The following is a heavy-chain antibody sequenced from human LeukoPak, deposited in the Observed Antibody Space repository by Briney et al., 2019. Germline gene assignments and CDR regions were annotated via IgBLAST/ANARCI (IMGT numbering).Heavy chain of an antibody. Sequence: GGSLRLFCAASGFNFANHAMSWVRQTPGKGLEWVSAISGGGDITYYADSVTGRFTISRDNSKDTLFLQMHSLRPGDTAVYYCVREDAPATANYWGQGTLVTISS. CDR2: ISGGGDIT. D-gene: IGHD2-21*02. CDR3: VREDAPATANY. CDR1: GFNFANHA. J-gene: IGHJ4*02. V-gene: IGHV3-23*01.